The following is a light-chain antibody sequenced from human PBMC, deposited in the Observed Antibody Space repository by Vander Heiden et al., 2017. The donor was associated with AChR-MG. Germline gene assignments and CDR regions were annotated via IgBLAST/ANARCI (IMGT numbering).Light chain of an antibody. CDR2: DAS. CDR3: QQDNTSLT. Sequence: EIVWTQSPGTVSSSPGERATLSCRESQSRSSYLAWYQQKPGQARRLLIDDASSRASSIPDRFSGSGAATDFTLTSSRLEHEDVAVYYCQQDNTSLTFGGGTKVEIK. V-gene: IGKV3-20*01. J-gene: IGKJ4*01. CDR1: QSRSSY.